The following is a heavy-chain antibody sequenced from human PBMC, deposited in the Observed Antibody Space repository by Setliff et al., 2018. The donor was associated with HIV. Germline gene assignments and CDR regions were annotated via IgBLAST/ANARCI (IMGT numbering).Heavy chain of an antibody. D-gene: IGHD6-19*01. J-gene: IGHJ4*02. CDR2: IYTNGST. Sequence: SETLSLTCTVSGGSISSYFWSWIRQPPGKGLEWIGYIYTNGSTNYNPSLKSRVTISVDTSKNQFSLKLTSVTAADTAVYYCASGREAVAGALHFDYWGQGPLVTVSS. CDR1: GGSISSYF. CDR3: ASGREAVAGALHFDY. V-gene: IGHV4-4*08.